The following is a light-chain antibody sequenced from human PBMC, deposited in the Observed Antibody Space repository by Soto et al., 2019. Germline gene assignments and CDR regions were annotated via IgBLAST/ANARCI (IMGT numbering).Light chain of an antibody. CDR1: QNVNIN. CDR3: QQYKDWPPLT. J-gene: IGKJ4*01. Sequence: EIVMTQSPVTLSVSPGERVTLSCRASQNVNINLAWYQQRPGQAPRALIYGASNRASGIPDRFSGSGSGTDFTLTISSLEPDDFALYYCQQYKDWPPLTFCGGTRVEIK. CDR2: GAS. V-gene: IGKV3D-15*01.